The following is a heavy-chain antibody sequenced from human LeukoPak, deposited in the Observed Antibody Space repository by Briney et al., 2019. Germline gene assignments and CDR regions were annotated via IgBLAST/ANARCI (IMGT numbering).Heavy chain of an antibody. V-gene: IGHV1-69*04. CDR2: IIPILGIA. Sequence: GASVKVSCKASGGTFSSYAISWVRQAPGQGLEWMGRIIPILGIANYAQKFQGRVTITADKSTSTAYMELSSLRSEDTAVYYCARVPNVVAAEGAYFDYWGQGTLVTVSS. CDR1: GGTFSSYA. J-gene: IGHJ4*02. CDR3: ARVPNVVAAEGAYFDY. D-gene: IGHD2-15*01.